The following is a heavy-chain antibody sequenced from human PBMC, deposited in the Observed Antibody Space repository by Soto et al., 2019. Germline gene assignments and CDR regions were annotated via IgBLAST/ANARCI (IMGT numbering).Heavy chain of an antibody. V-gene: IGHV3-33*01. Sequence: QVQLVESGGGVVQPGRSLRLSCAASGFTFSSYGMRWVRQAPGKGLEWVAVIWYDGSNKYYADSVKGRFTISRDNSKNTLYLQMNSLGAEDTAVYYCARGEDIVVVVAATSYYYGMDVWGQGTTVTVSS. CDR1: GFTFSSYG. D-gene: IGHD2-15*01. CDR2: IWYDGSNK. CDR3: ARGEDIVVVVAATSYYYGMDV. J-gene: IGHJ6*02.